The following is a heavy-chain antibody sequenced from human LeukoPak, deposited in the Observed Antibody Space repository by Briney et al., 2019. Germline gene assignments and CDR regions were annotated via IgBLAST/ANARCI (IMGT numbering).Heavy chain of an antibody. CDR3: ASRSSIWSGYQDTLYYFDS. J-gene: IGHJ4*02. D-gene: IGHD3-3*01. CDR1: GGSISSYY. Sequence: PSETLSLTCTVSGGSISSYYWSWIRQPPGKRLEWIGHINYSGSTNYNPSLKSRVTISVDTSKNQFSLKLSSVTAADTAVYYCASRSSIWSGYQDTLYYFDSWGQGTLVTVSS. V-gene: IGHV4-59*01. CDR2: INYSGST.